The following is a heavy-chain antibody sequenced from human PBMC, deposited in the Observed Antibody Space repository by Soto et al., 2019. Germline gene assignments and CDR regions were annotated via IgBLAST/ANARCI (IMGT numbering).Heavy chain of an antibody. Sequence: QVQLVQSGAEVRKPGASVKVSCKASGYTFTSYDINWVRQATGQGLEWMGWMNPNSGNTGYAQKFQGRVTMTRNTSISTAYMELSSLRSEDTAVYYCARGAVILWFGELSMQFDYWGQGTLVTVSS. J-gene: IGHJ4*02. D-gene: IGHD3-10*01. CDR1: GYTFTSYD. CDR3: ARGAVILWFGELSMQFDY. V-gene: IGHV1-8*01. CDR2: MNPNSGNT.